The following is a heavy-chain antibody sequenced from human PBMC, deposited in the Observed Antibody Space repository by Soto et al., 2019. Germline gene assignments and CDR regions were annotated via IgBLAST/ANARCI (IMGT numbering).Heavy chain of an antibody. D-gene: IGHD3-10*01. V-gene: IGHV1-18*01. J-gene: IGHJ5*02. CDR3: ARGVGSGSYYNKYNWFEP. CDR2: INTYNGNT. CDR1: AYTFTNYG. Sequence: GASVKVSCKASAYTFTNYGISWVRQAPGQGLEWMGWINTYNGNTNYAQKLQGRVTMTTDTSTNTAYMELRSLRSDDTAVYYCARGVGSGSYYNKYNWFEPWGQGTLVTVSS.